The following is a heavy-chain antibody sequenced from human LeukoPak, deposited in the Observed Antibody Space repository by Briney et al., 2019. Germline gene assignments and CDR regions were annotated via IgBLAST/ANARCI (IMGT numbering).Heavy chain of an antibody. CDR3: TTAMEVTAILSFPH. V-gene: IGHV3-15*01. CDR2: IKSKTDGRTT. D-gene: IGHD2-21*02. CDR1: GFTFSNAW. Sequence: PGGSLRLSCAASGFTFSNAWMSWVRQAPGKGLEWVGRIKSKTDGRTTDYAAPVKGRFTISRDDSNNTLYLQMDSLQTEATAVYYCTTAMEVTAILSFPHWGQGTLVTVSS. J-gene: IGHJ1*01.